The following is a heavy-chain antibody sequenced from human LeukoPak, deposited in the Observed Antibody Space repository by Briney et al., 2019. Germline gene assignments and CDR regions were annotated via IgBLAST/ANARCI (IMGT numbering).Heavy chain of an antibody. Sequence: PGGSLRLSCAASGFTFSTYWMHWVRQPPGKGLVWVSRVNSDGSEISYADSVKGRFTISRDNAKNTLYLQMNSLSAEDTAVYYCARESGYSYGLAGFFDYWGQGTLVTVSS. CDR3: ARESGYSYGLAGFFDY. CDR2: VNSDGSEI. J-gene: IGHJ4*02. CDR1: GFTFSTYW. D-gene: IGHD5-18*01. V-gene: IGHV3-74*01.